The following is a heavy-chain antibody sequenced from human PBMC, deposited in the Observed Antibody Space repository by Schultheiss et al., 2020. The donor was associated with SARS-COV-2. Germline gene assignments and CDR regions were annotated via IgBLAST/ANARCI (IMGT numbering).Heavy chain of an antibody. Sequence: SETLSLTCAVYGGSFSGYYWSWIRQPPGKGLEWIGEINHSGSTNYNPSLKSRVTISVDTSKNQFSLKLSSVTAADTAVYYCARAGTYDSSGFPELFDYWGQGTLVTVSS. CDR2: INHSGST. V-gene: IGHV4-34*01. CDR1: GGSFSGYY. CDR3: ARAGTYDSSGFPELFDY. D-gene: IGHD3-22*01. J-gene: IGHJ4*02.